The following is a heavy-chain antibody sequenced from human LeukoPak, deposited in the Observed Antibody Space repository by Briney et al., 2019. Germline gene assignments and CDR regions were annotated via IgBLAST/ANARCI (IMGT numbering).Heavy chain of an antibody. V-gene: IGHV4-38-2*02. D-gene: IGHD3-22*01. CDR2: IYHSGST. CDR1: GYSISSGYY. CDR3: ARVFLDSSGSPGSFDY. Sequence: SETLSLTCTVSGYSISSGYYWGWIRQPPGKGLEWIGSIYHSGSTYYNPSLKSRVTISVDTSKNQFSLKLSSVTAADTAVYYCARVFLDSSGSPGSFDYWGQGTLVTVSS. J-gene: IGHJ4*02.